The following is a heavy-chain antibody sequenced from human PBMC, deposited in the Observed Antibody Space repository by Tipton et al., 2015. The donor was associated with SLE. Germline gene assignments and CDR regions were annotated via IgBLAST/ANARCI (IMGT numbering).Heavy chain of an antibody. CDR3: ARDRLWASFDY. Sequence: SLRLSCVASGFTFNGYGMNWFRQAPGKGLEWVSTIDRRGESKYYGDTVKGRFTISRDNAKNSLFLQMDSLRAEDTAVYYCARDRLWASFDYWGQGTLVTVSS. D-gene: IGHD3-10*01. J-gene: IGHJ4*02. CDR2: IDRRGESK. V-gene: IGHV3-23*01. CDR1: GFTFNGYG.